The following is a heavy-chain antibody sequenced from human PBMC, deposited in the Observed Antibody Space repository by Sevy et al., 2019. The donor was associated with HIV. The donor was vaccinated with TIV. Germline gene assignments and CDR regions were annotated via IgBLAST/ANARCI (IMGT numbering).Heavy chain of an antibody. Sequence: GGSLRLSCTASGFSFGDYALSWFRQAPGKGLEWLGFIRNQAYGGTSEYAASVKGRFTISRDDSKSIAYLQMNSLKTEDTAVYYCSKVGYCTSTSCPTDFDYWGQGTLVTVSS. CDR2: IRNQAYGGTS. V-gene: IGHV3-49*03. CDR3: SKVGYCTSTSCPTDFDY. J-gene: IGHJ4*02. D-gene: IGHD2-2*01. CDR1: GFSFGDYA.